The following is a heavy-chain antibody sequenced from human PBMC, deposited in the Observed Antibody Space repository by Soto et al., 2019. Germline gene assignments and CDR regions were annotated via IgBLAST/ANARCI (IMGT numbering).Heavy chain of an antibody. V-gene: IGHV4-39*01. J-gene: IGHJ4*02. CDR3: ARRDPHVYDY. CDR1: GGSISSSSYY. D-gene: IGHD2-21*02. Sequence: SETLSLTCTVSGGSISSSSYYWGWIRQPPGKGLEWIGSIYYSGSTYYNPSLKSRVTLSVDTSKNQFSLKLSSVTAADTAVYYCARRDPHVYDYWGQGTLVTVSS. CDR2: IYYSGST.